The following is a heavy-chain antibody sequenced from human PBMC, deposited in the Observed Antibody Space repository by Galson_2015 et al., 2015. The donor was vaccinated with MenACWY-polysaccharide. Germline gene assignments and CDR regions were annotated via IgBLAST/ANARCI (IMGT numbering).Heavy chain of an antibody. V-gene: IGHV3-74*01. CDR1: GFTFSSYW. Sequence: SLSCAASGFTFSSYWLHWVRPAPGTGLVWGSRIKSDGSSTNYADSVKGRFTISRDNAKNTLYLQMNSLRAEDTALYYCARGYSAYDWGQGTLVPVSA. CDR3: ARGYSAYD. D-gene: IGHD5-12*01. CDR2: IKSDGSST. J-gene: IGHJ4*02.